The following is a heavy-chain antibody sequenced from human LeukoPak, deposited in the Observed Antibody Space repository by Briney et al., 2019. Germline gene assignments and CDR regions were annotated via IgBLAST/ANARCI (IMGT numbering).Heavy chain of an antibody. CDR2: IYYSGGT. J-gene: IGHJ5*02. CDR3: ARYSDNWFDP. Sequence: ASETLSLTCTVSGGSISSYYWSWIRQPPGKGLELIGYIYYSGGTNYNPPLKSRVTISVDTSKNQFSLKLSSVTAADTAVYYCARYSDNWFDPWGQGTLVTVSS. CDR1: GGSISSYY. V-gene: IGHV4-59*01. D-gene: IGHD6-13*01.